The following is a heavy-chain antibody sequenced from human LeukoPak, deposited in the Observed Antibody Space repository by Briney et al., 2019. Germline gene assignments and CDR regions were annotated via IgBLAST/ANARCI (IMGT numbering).Heavy chain of an antibody. CDR2: IRYDGSNK. CDR3: AKDYYGFWSGYYPDY. Sequence: GGSLRLSCAASGFTFSSYGMHWVRQAPGKGLEWVAFIRYDGSNKYYADSVKGRFTISRDNSKNTLYLQMNSLRAEDTAVYYCAKDYYGFWSGYYPDYWGQGTLVTVSS. CDR1: GFTFSSYG. J-gene: IGHJ4*02. V-gene: IGHV3-30*02. D-gene: IGHD3-3*01.